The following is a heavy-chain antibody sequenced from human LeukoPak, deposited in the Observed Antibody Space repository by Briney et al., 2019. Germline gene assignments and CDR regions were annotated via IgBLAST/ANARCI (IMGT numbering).Heavy chain of an antibody. Sequence: PGGSLRLSCAASGFTFSSYAMSWVRQAPGKGLEWVSAISSSGNSAYYADSVKGRFTISRDNAKNSLYLQMNSLRAEDMALYYCAKSPRGGIAALLDYWGQGTLVTVSS. D-gene: IGHD6-13*01. CDR2: ISSSGNSA. CDR3: AKSPRGGIAALLDY. J-gene: IGHJ4*02. V-gene: IGHV3-23*01. CDR1: GFTFSSYA.